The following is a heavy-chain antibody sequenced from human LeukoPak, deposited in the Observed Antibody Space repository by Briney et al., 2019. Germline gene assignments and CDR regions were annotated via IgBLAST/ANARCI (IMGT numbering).Heavy chain of an antibody. D-gene: IGHD2-2*01. CDR2: IKQDRSEK. J-gene: IGHJ4*02. Sequence: GGSLRFSCAASGFTFNSYWMSWVRQAPGKGLEWVTNIKQDRSEKYYVDSVKGRVTISRDNAKNSLYLQMNSLRAEDTAVYYCARNPPGPPAGDYWGQGTLVTVSS. V-gene: IGHV3-7*01. CDR3: ARNPPGPPAGDY. CDR1: GFTFNSYW.